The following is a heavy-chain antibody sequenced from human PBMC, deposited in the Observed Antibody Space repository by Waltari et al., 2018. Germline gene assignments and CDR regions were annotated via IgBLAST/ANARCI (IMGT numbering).Heavy chain of an antibody. Sequence: EVQLVESGGGLVKPGGSLRLSCVASGFTFNSYNMNWVRQAPGKWREWVSSISISSNYIHYAYSVRGRFTISRDNAKNSLYLQMNSLRAEDTAVYYCAKNFPTPYYFDYWGQGTLVTVSS. V-gene: IGHV3-21*01. J-gene: IGHJ4*02. CDR1: GFTFNSYN. CDR2: ISISSNYI. CDR3: AKNFPTPYYFDY.